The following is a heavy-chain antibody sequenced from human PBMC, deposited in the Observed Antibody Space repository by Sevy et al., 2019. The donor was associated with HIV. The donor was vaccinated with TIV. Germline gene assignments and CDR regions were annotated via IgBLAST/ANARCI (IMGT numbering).Heavy chain of an antibody. J-gene: IGHJ4*02. D-gene: IGHD4-17*01. Sequence: GGSLILSCAASGFTFSTYGMHWVRQAPGKGLEWVAVIWFDGSNTYYADSVKGRFTISRDIAKNTLHLQMNSLRVEDTAVYYCARDLEFYDYGDYGPAFMPDYWGQGTLVTVSS. V-gene: IGHV3-33*01. CDR3: ARDLEFYDYGDYGPAFMPDY. CDR1: GFTFSTYG. CDR2: IWFDGSNT.